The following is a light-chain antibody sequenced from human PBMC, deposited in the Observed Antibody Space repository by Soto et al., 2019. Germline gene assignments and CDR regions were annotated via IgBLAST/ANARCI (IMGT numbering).Light chain of an antibody. V-gene: IGKV3-20*01. CDR3: QQYGSSSWT. CDR1: QSVSSSF. Sequence: EIVLTQSPGTLSLSPGERATLSCRASQSVSSSFLVWYQQKPGQAPRLLIYGASSRATGIPDRFSGSGSGTDFALTISRLEPEDVAVYYCQQYGSSSWTFGQGTKVEIK. J-gene: IGKJ1*01. CDR2: GAS.